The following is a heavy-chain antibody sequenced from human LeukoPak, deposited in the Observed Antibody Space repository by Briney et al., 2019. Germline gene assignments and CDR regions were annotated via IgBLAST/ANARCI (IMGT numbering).Heavy chain of an antibody. Sequence: GSLRLSCAGSGFIVSSSYTSWVRPAPGKGLEWVSAIYSSGSTDYADSVRGRFTIARDTSKNTLYLQMNSLRAEDTAVYYCVRDIGGFYRGYGDYWGQGTLVTVSS. CDR2: IYSSGST. CDR3: VRDIGGFYRGYGDY. J-gene: IGHJ4*02. CDR1: GFIVSSSY. V-gene: IGHV3-53*01. D-gene: IGHD5-12*01.